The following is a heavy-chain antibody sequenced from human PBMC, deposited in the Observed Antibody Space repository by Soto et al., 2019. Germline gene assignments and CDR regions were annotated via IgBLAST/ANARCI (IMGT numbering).Heavy chain of an antibody. CDR3: ATFPPRRDYYYGLDV. J-gene: IGHJ6*02. Sequence: GGSLRLSCVASGFTFSSYAINWVRQAPGKGLKWVSAISGSGGWTYYADSVKGRFTISRDNSKNTLYLQMNSLRAEDTAAYYCATFPPRRDYYYGLDVWGQGTTVTVS. CDR2: ISGSGGWT. V-gene: IGHV3-23*01. CDR1: GFTFSSYA.